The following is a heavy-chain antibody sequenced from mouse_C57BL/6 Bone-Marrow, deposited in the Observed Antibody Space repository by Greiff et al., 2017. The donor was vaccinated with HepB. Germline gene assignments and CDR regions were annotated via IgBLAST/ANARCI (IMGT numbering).Heavy chain of an antibody. CDR3: ARAGLLRVDY. V-gene: IGHV1-42*01. CDR2: INPSTGGT. CDR1: GYSFTGYY. D-gene: IGHD2-3*01. Sequence: VQLQQSGPELVKPGASVKISCKASGYSFTGYYMNWVKQSPEKSLEWIGEINPSTGGTTYNQKFKAKATLTVDKSSSTAYMQLKSLTSEDSAVYYCARAGLLRVDYWGQGTTLTVSS. J-gene: IGHJ2*01.